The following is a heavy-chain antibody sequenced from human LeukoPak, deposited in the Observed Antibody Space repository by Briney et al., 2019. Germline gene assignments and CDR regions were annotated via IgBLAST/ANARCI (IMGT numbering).Heavy chain of an antibody. CDR2: ISWSSGSI. CDR1: GFTFDDYA. D-gene: IGHD3-22*01. CDR3: VIYHYYDKVLGSGGNDY. Sequence: GGSLRLSCAASGFTFDDYAMHWVRQAPGKGLEWVSGISWSSGSIGYADSVKGRFTISRDNAKNSLYLQMNSLRAEDTALYYCVIYHYYDKVLGSGGNDYWGQGTLVTVSS. V-gene: IGHV3-9*01. J-gene: IGHJ4*02.